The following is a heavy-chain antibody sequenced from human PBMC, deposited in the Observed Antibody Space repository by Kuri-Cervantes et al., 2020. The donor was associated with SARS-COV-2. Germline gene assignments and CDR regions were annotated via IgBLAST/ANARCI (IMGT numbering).Heavy chain of an antibody. Sequence: SETLSLTCTVSGGSISSYYWSWIRQPPGKGLEWIGYIYYSGSTNYNPSLKSRVTISVDTSKNQFSLKLSSVTAADTAMYYCARITGLFGSEGWGQGTMVTSSS. CDR3: ARITGLFGSEG. V-gene: IGHV4-59*08. CDR1: GGSISSYY. D-gene: IGHD2-8*02. J-gene: IGHJ3*01. CDR2: IYYSGST.